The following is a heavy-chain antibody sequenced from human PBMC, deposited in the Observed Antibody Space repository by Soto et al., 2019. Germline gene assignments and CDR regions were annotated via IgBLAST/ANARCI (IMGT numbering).Heavy chain of an antibody. V-gene: IGHV3-49*04. CDR1: GFDFSSYS. CDR3: TRSYCSSAGCYSTTFDI. Sequence: GGSLRLSCAASGFDFSSYSMNWVRQAPGKGLEWVGFIRGKAYGGTAEYAASVRGRITISRDDPKSVAYLQMNSLETEDTSVYYCTRSYCSSAGCYSTTFDIWGRGTMVTVSS. CDR2: IRGKAYGGTA. J-gene: IGHJ3*02. D-gene: IGHD2-2*01.